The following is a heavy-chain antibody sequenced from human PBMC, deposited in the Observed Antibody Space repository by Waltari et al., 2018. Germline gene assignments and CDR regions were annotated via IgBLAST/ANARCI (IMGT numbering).Heavy chain of an antibody. CDR1: GFTFSSYA. Sequence: EVQLLESGGGLVQPGGSLRLSCAASGFTFSSYAMSWVRQAPGKGLEWVSAISVSGGSTYYADSVKGRFTISRDNSKNTLYLQMNSLRAEDTAVYYCAKVGVGAHTPLDAFDIWGQGTMVTVSS. CDR3: AKVGVGAHTPLDAFDI. V-gene: IGHV3-23*01. D-gene: IGHD1-26*01. CDR2: ISVSGGST. J-gene: IGHJ3*02.